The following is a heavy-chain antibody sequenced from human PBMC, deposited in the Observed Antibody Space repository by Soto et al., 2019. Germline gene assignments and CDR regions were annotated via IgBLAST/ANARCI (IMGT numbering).Heavy chain of an antibody. Sequence: QVQLVESGGGVVQPGRSLRLSCAASGFTFSSYGMHWVRQAPGKGLEWVAVISYDGSNKYYADSVKSRFTISRDNSKNTLYLQMNSLRAEDTAVYYCALGYDFDYWGQGTLVTVSS. CDR1: GFTFSSYG. V-gene: IGHV3-30*03. CDR3: ALGYDFDY. CDR2: ISYDGSNK. J-gene: IGHJ4*02. D-gene: IGHD5-12*01.